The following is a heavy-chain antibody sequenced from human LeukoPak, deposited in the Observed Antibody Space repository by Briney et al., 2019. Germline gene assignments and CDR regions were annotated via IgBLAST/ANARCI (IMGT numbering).Heavy chain of an antibody. CDR1: GFTFSSAW. CDR2: IKSKTDGGTT. Sequence: RTGGSLRLSCAASGFTFSSAWMSWVRQAPGKGLEWVGRIKSKTDGGTTDYAAPVKGRFTISRDDSKNTLYLQMNSLKTEDTAVYYCTTEARFSSSFNYWGQGTLVTVSS. V-gene: IGHV3-15*01. D-gene: IGHD6-13*01. CDR3: TTEARFSSSFNY. J-gene: IGHJ4*02.